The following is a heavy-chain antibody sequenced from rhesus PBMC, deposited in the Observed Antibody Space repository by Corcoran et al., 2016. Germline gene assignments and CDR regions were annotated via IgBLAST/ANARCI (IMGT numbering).Heavy chain of an antibody. D-gene: IGHD6S26*01. CDR3: ARVLIAAAGRTIFDY. J-gene: IGHJ4*01. CDR1: GGSISGYY. V-gene: IGHV4-81*01. CDR2: IDGNIAGT. Sequence: QLQLQESGPGLVKPSETLSLTCAVSGGSISGYYWSWIRQPPGKGLEWIGNIDGNIAGTNSNPSLKRRDTNSNGTSKSQFSLKLSSVTAADTAVYYCARVLIAAAGRTIFDYWGQGVLVTVSS.